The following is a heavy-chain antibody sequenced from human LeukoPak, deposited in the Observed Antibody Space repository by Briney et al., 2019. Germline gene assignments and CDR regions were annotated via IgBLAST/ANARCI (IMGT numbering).Heavy chain of an antibody. CDR2: INSDGSST. J-gene: IGHJ4*02. CDR1: GFTFSSYE. V-gene: IGHV3-74*01. Sequence: GGSLRLSCAASGFTFSSYEMNWVRQAPGKGLVWVSRINSDGSSTSYADSVKGRFTISRDNSKNTLYLQMNSLRAEDTAVYYCASRSGYCSSTSCPSDYWGQGTLVTVSS. D-gene: IGHD2-2*01. CDR3: ASRSGYCSSTSCPSDY.